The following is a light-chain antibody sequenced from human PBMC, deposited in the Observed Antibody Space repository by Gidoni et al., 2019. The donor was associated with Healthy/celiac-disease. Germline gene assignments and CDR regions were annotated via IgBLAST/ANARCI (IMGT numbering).Light chain of an antibody. CDR1: SSDVRGYNY. CDR2: DVS. V-gene: IGLV2-11*01. J-gene: IGLJ1*01. CDR3: CTYAGSSYV. Sequence: QSALPPPLPVSGSPGQSFTISCTGTSSDVRGYNYVSWYQQHPGKAPKLMIYDVSKRPSGVPDRFSGSKSGNTASLTISGLQAEDEADYYCCTYAGSSYVFGTGTKVTVL.